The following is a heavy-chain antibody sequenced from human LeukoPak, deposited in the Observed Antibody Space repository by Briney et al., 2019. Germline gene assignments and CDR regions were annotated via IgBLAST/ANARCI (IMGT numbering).Heavy chain of an antibody. Sequence: ASVKVSCKASGYTFTSYDTNWVRQATGQGLEWMGWMNPNSGNTGYAQKFQGRVTMTRNTSISTAYMELSSLRSEDTAVYYCARHTSLVIAYTIRKVNWFDPWGQGTLVTVSS. CDR2: MNPNSGNT. CDR1: GYTFTSYD. CDR3: ARHTSLVIAYTIRKVNWFDP. J-gene: IGHJ5*02. D-gene: IGHD3-3*02. V-gene: IGHV1-8*01.